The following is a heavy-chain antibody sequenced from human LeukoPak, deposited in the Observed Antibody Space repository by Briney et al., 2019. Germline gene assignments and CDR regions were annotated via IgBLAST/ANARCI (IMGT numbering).Heavy chain of an antibody. V-gene: IGHV4-38-2*02. D-gene: IGHD4-23*01. Sequence: PSETLSLTCTVSGYSIMSTFYWGWIRQSPGKGLEWIGNVYHSGTTYFNPSLRSRVSISVDTSKNQFSLKLSSVTAADTAIYYCARVSDDEHGGNSGAVYFESWGQGTVVTVSS. CDR3: ARVSDDEHGGNSGAVYFES. CDR1: GYSIMSTFY. CDR2: VYHSGTT. J-gene: IGHJ4*02.